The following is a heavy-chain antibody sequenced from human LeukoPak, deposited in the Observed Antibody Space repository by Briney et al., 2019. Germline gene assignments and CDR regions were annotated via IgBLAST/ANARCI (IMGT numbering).Heavy chain of an antibody. V-gene: IGHV3-23*01. CDR2: ISGSGGST. J-gene: IGHJ4*02. CDR1: GFTFSSYA. Sequence: TGGSLRLSCAASGFTFSSYAMSWVRQAPGKGLEWVSAISGSGGSTYYADSVKGRFTISRDNSKNTLHLQMNSLRAEDTAVYYCAKDSATHIAVAGTGAFDYWGQGTLVTVSS. CDR3: AKDSATHIAVAGTGAFDY. D-gene: IGHD6-19*01.